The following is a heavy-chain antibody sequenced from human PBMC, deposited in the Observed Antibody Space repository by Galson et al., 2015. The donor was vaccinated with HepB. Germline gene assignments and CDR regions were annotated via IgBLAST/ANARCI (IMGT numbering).Heavy chain of an antibody. J-gene: IGHJ4*02. CDR2: ISGSGGST. D-gene: IGHD6-19*01. CDR1: GFTFSSYA. CDR3: AKARGSGWYWGDGDY. V-gene: IGHV3-23*01. Sequence: SLRLSCAASGFTFSSYAMSWVRQAPGEGLEWVSAISGSGGSTYYADSVKGRFTISRDNSKNTLYLQMNSLRAEDTAVYYCAKARGSGWYWGDGDYWGQGTLVTVSS.